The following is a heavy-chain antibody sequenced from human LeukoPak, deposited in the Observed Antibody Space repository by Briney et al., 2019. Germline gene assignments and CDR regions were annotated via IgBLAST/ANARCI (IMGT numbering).Heavy chain of an antibody. Sequence: ASVKVSCKASGYTFTSYAMNWVRQAPGQGLEWMGWINTNTGNPTYAQGFTGRFVFSLDTSVSTAYLQISSLKAEDTAVYYCARTTYYYDKLTQNLGPNWFDPWGQGTLVTVSS. CDR2: INTNTGNP. CDR3: ARTTYYYDKLTQNLGPNWFDP. CDR1: GYTFTSYA. D-gene: IGHD3-22*01. J-gene: IGHJ5*02. V-gene: IGHV7-4-1*02.